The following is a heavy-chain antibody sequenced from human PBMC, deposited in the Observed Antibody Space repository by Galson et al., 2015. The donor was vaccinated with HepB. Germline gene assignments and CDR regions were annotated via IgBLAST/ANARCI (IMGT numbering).Heavy chain of an antibody. CDR3: ARGSRGVVVDYYMDV. V-gene: IGHV1-69*13. Sequence: SVKVSCKASGGTFSSYAISWVRQAPGQGLEWMGGIIPIFGTANHAQKFQGRVTITADESTSTAYMELSSLRSEDTAVYYCARGSRGVVVDYYMDVWGKGTTVTVSS. CDR1: GGTFSSYA. CDR2: IIPIFGTA. D-gene: IGHD2-15*01. J-gene: IGHJ6*03.